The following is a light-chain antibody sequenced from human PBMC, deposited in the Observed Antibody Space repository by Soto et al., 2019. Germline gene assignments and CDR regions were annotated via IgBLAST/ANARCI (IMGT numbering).Light chain of an antibody. CDR3: YTYAGGSTYL. Sequence: SLLAQPAPLSGSPGQSITLSCTGTSSGVGSYSLLSWYQHHPGKAPKLIIYEDIKGPSGVSNRFSGSKSGNTASLRISGLQAEDEADYYCYTYAGGSTYLFGTGTKVTVL. CDR2: EDI. CDR1: SSGVGSYSL. J-gene: IGLJ1*01. V-gene: IGLV2-23*01.